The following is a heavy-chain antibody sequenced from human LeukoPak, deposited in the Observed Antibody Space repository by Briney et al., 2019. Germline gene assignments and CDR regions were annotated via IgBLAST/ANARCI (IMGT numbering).Heavy chain of an antibody. V-gene: IGHV3-30-3*01. CDR1: GFTFSSYA. CDR2: ISYDGSNK. CDR3: ARDGNYYDSSGFAD. Sequence: PGGSLRLSCAASGFTFSSYAMHWVRQAPGKGLEWVAVISYDGSNKYYADSVKGRFTISRDNSKNTLYLQTNSLRAEDTAVYYCARDGNYYDSSGFADWGQGTLVTVSS. J-gene: IGHJ4*02. D-gene: IGHD3-22*01.